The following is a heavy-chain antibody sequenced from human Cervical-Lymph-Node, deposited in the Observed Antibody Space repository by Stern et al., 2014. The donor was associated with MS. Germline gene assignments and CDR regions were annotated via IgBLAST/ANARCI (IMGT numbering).Heavy chain of an antibody. J-gene: IGHJ4*02. CDR2: ISFDGDKR. CDR3: ARLSEGGYNYGSPLGY. V-gene: IGHV3-30*03. D-gene: IGHD5-18*01. CDR1: GFTFSSFG. Sequence: VQLVESGGGVVQTGTSLRLSCAASGFTFSSFGVHWVRQAPGKGLEWVAVISFDGDKRYYAESVKGRFTISRDNFKNTVYLQMNSLRAEDTGVYYCARLSEGGYNYGSPLGYWGQGTLVTVSS.